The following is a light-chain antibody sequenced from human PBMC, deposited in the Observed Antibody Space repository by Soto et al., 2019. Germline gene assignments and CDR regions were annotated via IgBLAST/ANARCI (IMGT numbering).Light chain of an antibody. CDR2: EVS. V-gene: IGLV2-14*01. CDR1: SSDVGGYNY. J-gene: IGLJ2*01. Sequence: QSVLTQPVSVSGSPGQSITISCTGTSSDVGGYNYVSWYQQHPGKAPKLMIYEVSNRPSGVSNRFSGSKSGNTASLTISGLQAEDEADYYCSSYTSSSTRVVFGGGTKLTVL. CDR3: SSYTSSSTRVV.